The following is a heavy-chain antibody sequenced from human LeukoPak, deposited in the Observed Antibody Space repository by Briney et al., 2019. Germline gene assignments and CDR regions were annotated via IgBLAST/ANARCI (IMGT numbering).Heavy chain of an antibody. CDR2: IFYSGTT. CDR3: ARWGTYYYDSSGWTNWFDP. CDR1: GGSISSYY. D-gene: IGHD3-22*01. V-gene: IGHV4-59*01. Sequence: SETLSLTCTVSGGSISSYYWSWIRQPPGKGLEWIGFIFYSGTTNYNPSLKSRVTISVDTSKNQFSLKLSSVTAADTAVYYCARWGTYYYDSSGWTNWFDPWGQGTLVTVSS. J-gene: IGHJ5*02.